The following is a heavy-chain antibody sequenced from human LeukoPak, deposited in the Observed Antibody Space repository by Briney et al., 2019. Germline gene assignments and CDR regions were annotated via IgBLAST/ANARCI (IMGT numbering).Heavy chain of an antibody. Sequence: SVKVSCKTSGGTFSSYAINWVRQAPGQGLEWMGWFIYIYGSAVYAEKFQGRVTITTDESSSTVYMELSSLRSEDTAVYYCASSAHYYDSNGPADYWGQGARVTVSS. J-gene: IGHJ4*02. CDR2: FIYIYGSA. D-gene: IGHD3-22*01. CDR3: ASSAHYYDSNGPADY. CDR1: GGTFSSYA. V-gene: IGHV1-69*05.